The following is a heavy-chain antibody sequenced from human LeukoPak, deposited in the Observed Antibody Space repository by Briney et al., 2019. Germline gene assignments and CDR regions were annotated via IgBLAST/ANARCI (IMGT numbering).Heavy chain of an antibody. CDR3: ARAGWIITSGIDY. V-gene: IGHV4-38-2*01. D-gene: IGHD3-10*01. CDR2: IYHTGST. J-gene: IGHJ4*02. CDR1: GYSISRDAY. Sequence: SETLSLTCGVSGYSISRDAYWAWIRPPPGKGLEWIGIIYHTGSTYYTPSLGSRVTISVDTSKNEFSLNLNSVTAADTAVYYCARAGWIITSGIDYWGQGALVTVSS.